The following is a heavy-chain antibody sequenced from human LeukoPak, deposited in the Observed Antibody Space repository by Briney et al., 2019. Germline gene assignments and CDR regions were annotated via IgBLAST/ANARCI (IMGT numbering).Heavy chain of an antibody. CDR3: ARDGGRLVVVPAGAQAYFDY. CDR2: INPSGGST. D-gene: IGHD2-2*01. Sequence: GASVKVSCKASGYTFTSYYMHWVRQAPGQGLEWMGIINPSGGSTSYAQKFQGRVTMTRDTSTSTVYMELSSLRSEDTAVYYCARDGGRLVVVPAGAQAYFDYWGQGTRVTVSS. V-gene: IGHV1-46*01. J-gene: IGHJ4*02. CDR1: GYTFTSYY.